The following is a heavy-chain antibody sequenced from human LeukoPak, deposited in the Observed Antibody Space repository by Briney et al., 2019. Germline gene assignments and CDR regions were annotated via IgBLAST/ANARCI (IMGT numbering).Heavy chain of an antibody. J-gene: IGHJ4*02. CDR3: AKGRRSVTAGEDY. Sequence: GGSLRLSCAASGFTFSSYAMSWVRQAPGKGLEWVSAISGSGGSTYYADSVKGRFTISRDNSKNTPYLQMNSLRAEDTAVYYCAKGRRSVTAGEDYWGQGTLVTVSS. D-gene: IGHD2-21*02. CDR2: ISGSGGST. CDR1: GFTFSSYA. V-gene: IGHV3-23*01.